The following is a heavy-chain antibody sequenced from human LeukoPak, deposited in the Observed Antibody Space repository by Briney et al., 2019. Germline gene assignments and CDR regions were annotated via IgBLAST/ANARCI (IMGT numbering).Heavy chain of an antibody. D-gene: IGHD3-22*01. CDR3: AKGSSGYFADL. CDR1: GFTFNNYS. Sequence: GGSLRLSCAASGFTFNNYSLIWVRQAPGKGLEWVAAISNDGGGTMYGGFVEGRFTISRDNSKNTLFLQMNSLRAEDTALYYCAKGSSGYFADLWGQGTLVTVSS. V-gene: IGHV3-23*02. CDR2: ISNDGGGT. J-gene: IGHJ5*02.